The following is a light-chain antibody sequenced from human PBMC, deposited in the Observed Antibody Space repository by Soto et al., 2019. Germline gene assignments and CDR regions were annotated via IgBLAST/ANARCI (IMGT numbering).Light chain of an antibody. J-gene: IGKJ2*01. CDR2: GAS. V-gene: IGKV3-15*01. Sequence: EIVMTQSPATLSVSPGERATLSCRASQSVSSNLAWYQQKPGQAPRLLIYGASTRATGIPARFSCSGSGTEFTLTISSLQSEEFAAYYCQQYNNWPYTFGQGTKLEIK. CDR3: QQYNNWPYT. CDR1: QSVSSN.